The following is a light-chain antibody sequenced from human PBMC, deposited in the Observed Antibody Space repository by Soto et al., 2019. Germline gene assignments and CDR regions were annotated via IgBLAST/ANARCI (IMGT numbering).Light chain of an antibody. J-gene: IGLJ7*01. CDR3: CSYAGSSTLV. V-gene: IGLV2-23*01. Sequence: QSALTQPASVSGSPGQSITISCTGTSSDVGSYNLVSWYQQHPGKAPKLMIYEGSKRPSGVSNRFSGSKSGNTASLTISGLQAEDEADYYCCSYAGSSTLVFGVGTPLTVL. CDR1: SSDVGSYNL. CDR2: EGS.